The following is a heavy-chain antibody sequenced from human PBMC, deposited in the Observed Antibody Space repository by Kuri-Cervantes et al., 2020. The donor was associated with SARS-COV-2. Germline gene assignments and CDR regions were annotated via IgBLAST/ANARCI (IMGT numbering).Heavy chain of an antibody. V-gene: IGHV1-69*05. Sequence: SVKVSCKASGYTFTSYGISWVRQAPGQGLEWMGGIIPIFGTANYAQKSQGRVTITTDESTSTAYMELSSLRSEDTAVYYCARSRFGDYLDAFDIWGQGTMVTVSS. CDR3: ARSRFGDYLDAFDI. D-gene: IGHD3-10*01. CDR1: GYTFTSYG. CDR2: IIPIFGTA. J-gene: IGHJ3*02.